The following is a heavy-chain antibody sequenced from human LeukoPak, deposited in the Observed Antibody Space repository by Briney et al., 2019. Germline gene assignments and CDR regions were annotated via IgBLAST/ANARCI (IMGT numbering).Heavy chain of an antibody. CDR2: IYAGGDT. D-gene: IGHD6-6*01. V-gene: IGHV3-53*01. CDR3: AKTLSGSSEY. J-gene: IGHJ4*02. CDR1: GFTVSRNY. Sequence: GGSLRLSCAASGFTVSRNYMSWVRQAPGKGLEWVSVIYAGGDTYYADSVKGRFTVSRDNSKNTLYLQMNDLRAEDTAVYYCAKTLSGSSEYWGQGTLATVSS.